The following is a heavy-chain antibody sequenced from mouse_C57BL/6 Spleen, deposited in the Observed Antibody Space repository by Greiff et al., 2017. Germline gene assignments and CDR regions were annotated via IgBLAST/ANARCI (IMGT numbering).Heavy chain of an antibody. D-gene: IGHD1-1*01. CDR2: INPNNGGT. Sequence: EVQLQQSGPELVKPGASVKMSCKASGYTFTDYNMHWVKQSHGKSLEWIGYINPNNGGTSYNQKFKGKATLTVNKSSRTAYMELRSLTSEDSAVYYCARAPHYYGSSYGAMDYWGQGTSVTVSS. V-gene: IGHV1-22*01. J-gene: IGHJ4*01. CDR3: ARAPHYYGSSYGAMDY. CDR1: GYTFTDYN.